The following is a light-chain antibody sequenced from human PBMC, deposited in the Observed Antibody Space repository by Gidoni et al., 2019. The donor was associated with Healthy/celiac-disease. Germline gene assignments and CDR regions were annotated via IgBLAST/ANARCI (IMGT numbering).Light chain of an antibody. J-gene: IGLJ3*02. CDR2: DVS. CDR1: SSDVGGYNY. V-gene: IGLV2-14*01. Sequence: QSALTQPASVSGSPGQSITISCTGTSSDVGGYNYVSWYQQHPGKAPKLMTYDVSNRPSGVSNRFSGSKSGNTASLTISGLQAEDEAVYYCSSYTSSSTPLVFGGGTKLTVL. CDR3: SSYTSSSTPLV.